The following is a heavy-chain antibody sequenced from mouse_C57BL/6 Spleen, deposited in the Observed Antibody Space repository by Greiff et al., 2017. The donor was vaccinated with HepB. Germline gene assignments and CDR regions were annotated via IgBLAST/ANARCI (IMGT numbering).Heavy chain of an antibody. CDR1: GYTFTDYN. CDR3: AREGIRNLYYFDY. D-gene: IGHD2-1*01. J-gene: IGHJ2*01. CDR2: INPNNGGT. V-gene: IGHV1-18*01. Sequence: EVKLVESGPELVKPGASVKIPCKASGYTFTDYNMDWVKQSHGKSLEWIGDINPNNGGTIYNQKFKGKATLTVDKSSSTAYMELRSLTSEDTAVYYCAREGIRNLYYFDYWGQGTTLTVSS.